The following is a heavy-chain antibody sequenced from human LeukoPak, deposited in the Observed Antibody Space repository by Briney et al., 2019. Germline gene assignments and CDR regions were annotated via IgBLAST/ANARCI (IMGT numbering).Heavy chain of an antibody. Sequence: SETLSLTCTVSGGSISSGGYYWSWIRQPPGKGLEWIGYIYHSGSTYYNPSLKSRVTISVDRSKNQFSLKLSSVTAADTAVYYCARGGLYSSSSGYYYYMDVWGKGTTVTVSS. J-gene: IGHJ6*03. CDR3: ARGGLYSSSSGYYYYMDV. D-gene: IGHD6-6*01. CDR1: GGSISSGGYY. CDR2: IYHSGST. V-gene: IGHV4-30-2*01.